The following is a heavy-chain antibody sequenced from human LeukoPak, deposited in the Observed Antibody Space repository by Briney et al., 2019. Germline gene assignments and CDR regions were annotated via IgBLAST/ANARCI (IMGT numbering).Heavy chain of an antibody. D-gene: IGHD3-10*01. CDR3: GRGFGELSFDY. Sequence: ASVKVSCKASGGTFSSYAISWVRQAPGQGLEWMGGIIPIFGTANYAQKFQGRVTITADESTSTAYMELSSLRSEDAAVYYCGRGFGELSFDYWGQGTLVTVSS. CDR2: IIPIFGTA. V-gene: IGHV1-69*01. J-gene: IGHJ4*02. CDR1: GGTFSSYA.